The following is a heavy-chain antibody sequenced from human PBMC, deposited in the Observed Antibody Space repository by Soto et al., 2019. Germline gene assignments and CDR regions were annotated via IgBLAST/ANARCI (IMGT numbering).Heavy chain of an antibody. CDR3: ARDSRINFDY. J-gene: IGHJ4*02. Sequence: QVQLVQSGAEEKKPGASAKVSCKASGYTFTSYAMDWVRQAPGQRLEWMGWINAGNGNTKYSQKFQGRVTITRDTSASTAYMELSSLRSEDTAVYYWARDSRINFDYWGQGTLVTVSS. CDR2: INAGNGNT. V-gene: IGHV1-3*05. CDR1: GYTFTSYA. D-gene: IGHD2-15*01.